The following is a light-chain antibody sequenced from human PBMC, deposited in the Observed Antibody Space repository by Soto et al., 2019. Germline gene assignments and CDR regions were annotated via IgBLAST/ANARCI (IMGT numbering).Light chain of an antibody. V-gene: IGLV1-44*01. J-gene: IGLJ3*02. CDR3: AAWDGTLSGWV. CDR1: SSNIGDNS. CDR2: TND. Sequence: QSVLTQPPSASGTPGQTVAISCSGSSSNIGDNSVNWYQQLPGTAPKLVIYTNDKRPSGVPDRFSGTKSGTSASLAISGLQSEDEDEYYCAAWDGTLSGWVFGGGTQVTVL.